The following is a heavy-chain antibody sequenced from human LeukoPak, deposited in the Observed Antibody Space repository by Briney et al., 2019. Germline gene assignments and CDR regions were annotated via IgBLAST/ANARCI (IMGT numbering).Heavy chain of an antibody. V-gene: IGHV3-74*03. CDR1: GFTFSSYW. CDR3: ARLLATTGNF. J-gene: IGHJ4*02. D-gene: IGHD1-1*01. CDR2: INSDGSYT. Sequence: GGSLRLSCAASGFTFSSYWMHWVRQAPGKGLVRVSRINSDGSYTTYADSVKGRFTISRDNAKNTLYLQMNSLRAEDTAVYYCARLLATTGNFWGQGTLVTVSS.